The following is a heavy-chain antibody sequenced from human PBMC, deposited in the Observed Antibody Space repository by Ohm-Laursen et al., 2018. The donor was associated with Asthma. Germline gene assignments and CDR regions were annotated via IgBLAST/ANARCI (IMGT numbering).Heavy chain of an antibody. CDR2: INTNTGNP. J-gene: IGHJ4*02. Sequence: ASVKVSCKASGYTFTRFAVNWVRQAPGQGLEWLGWINTNTGNPTFAQGLTGRFVLSLDTSVSTAYLQISSLKAEDTAVYYCARGITFSDYWGQGTLVTFSS. CDR3: ARGITFSDY. CDR1: GYTFTRFA. D-gene: IGHD3-16*01. V-gene: IGHV7-4-1*02.